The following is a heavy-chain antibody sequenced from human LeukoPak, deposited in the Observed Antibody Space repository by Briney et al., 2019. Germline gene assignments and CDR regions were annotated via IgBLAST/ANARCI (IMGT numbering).Heavy chain of an antibody. Sequence: ASVKVSCKASGYTFTDYFLHWIRQAPGQGLDWMGWINPKTGGTTYAQKFQGRVTMTRDTPISTVYMELSRLRSDDTAVYYCAREAGTFGGVIVKRVWFDPWGQGTLVTVSS. CDR2: INPKTGGT. CDR3: AREAGTFGGVIVKRVWFDP. V-gene: IGHV1-2*02. J-gene: IGHJ5*02. D-gene: IGHD3-16*02. CDR1: GYTFTDYF.